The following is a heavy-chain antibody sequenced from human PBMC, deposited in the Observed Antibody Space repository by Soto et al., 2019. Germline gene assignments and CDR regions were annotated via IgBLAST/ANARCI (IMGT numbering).Heavy chain of an antibody. CDR2: IYYSVST. CDR1: GGSISSSSYY. CDR3: ARHVRYCSGGSCAPTAWFDP. V-gene: IGHV4-39*01. J-gene: IGHJ5*02. Sequence: SETLSLTCTVSGGSISSSSYYWGWIRQPPGKGLDWFGSIYYSVSTYYNPSLKSRVTISVDTSKNQFSLKLSSVTAADTAVYYCARHVRYCSGGSCAPTAWFDPWGQGTLVTVSS. D-gene: IGHD2-15*01.